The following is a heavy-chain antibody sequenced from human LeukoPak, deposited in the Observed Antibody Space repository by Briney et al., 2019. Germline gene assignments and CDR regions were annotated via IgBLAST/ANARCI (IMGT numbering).Heavy chain of an antibody. Sequence: SETLSLTCTVSGGSISSYYWSWIRQPPGKGLEWIGYIYYSGSTNYNPSLKSRVTISVDTSKNQFSLKLNSVTAADTAVYYCARESDCSGGSCIDYWGQGTLVTVSS. CDR1: GGSISSYY. V-gene: IGHV4-59*08. D-gene: IGHD2-15*01. J-gene: IGHJ4*02. CDR2: IYYSGST. CDR3: ARESDCSGGSCIDY.